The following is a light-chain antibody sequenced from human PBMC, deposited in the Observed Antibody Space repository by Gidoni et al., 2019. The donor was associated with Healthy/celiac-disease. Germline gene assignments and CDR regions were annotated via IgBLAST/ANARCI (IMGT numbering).Light chain of an antibody. J-gene: IGKJ2*01. CDR1: QSVSSN. V-gene: IGKV3-15*01. CDR2: GAS. CDR3: QQYNNWLSRT. Sequence: EIVMTQSPATLSVSPGERATLSCRASQSVSSNLAWYQQKPGQAPRLLIYGASTRATGIPARFSGSGSGTEFTLTISSLQSEDFAVYYCQQYNNWLSRTFGQXTKLEIK.